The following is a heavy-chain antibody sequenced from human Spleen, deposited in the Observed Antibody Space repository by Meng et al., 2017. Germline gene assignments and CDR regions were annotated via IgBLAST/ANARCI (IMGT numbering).Heavy chain of an antibody. J-gene: IGHJ1*01. V-gene: IGHV3-74*03. CDR1: GFSFTDHW. CDR3: TNDRLNH. Sequence: VQWVESGGGLAPPGGSLRLSCTGSGFSFTDHWMHWVRQGPGKGPVWVSRINPDGSDPTYADSVKGRFTISRDNAKNTVYLQMDSLRAEDSALYYCTNDRLNHWGQGALVTVSS. D-gene: IGHD1-1*01. CDR2: INPDGSDP.